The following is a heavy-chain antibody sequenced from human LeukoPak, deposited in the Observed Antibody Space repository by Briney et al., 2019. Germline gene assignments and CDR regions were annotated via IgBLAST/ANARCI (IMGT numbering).Heavy chain of an antibody. V-gene: IGHV3-48*04. D-gene: IGHD5-18*01. Sequence: GGSLRLSCAASGFTFSSYSMNWVRQAPGKGLEWVSYISSSGSTIYYADSVKGRFTISRDNARNSLYLQMNSLRAEDTAVYYCARERGYSYGDDAFDIWGQGTLVTVSS. CDR1: GFTFSSYS. CDR2: ISSSGSTI. CDR3: ARERGYSYGDDAFDI. J-gene: IGHJ3*02.